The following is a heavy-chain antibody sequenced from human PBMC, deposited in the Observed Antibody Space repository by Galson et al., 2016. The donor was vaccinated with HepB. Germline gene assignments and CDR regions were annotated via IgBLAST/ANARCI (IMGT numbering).Heavy chain of an antibody. J-gene: IGHJ4*02. CDR1: GFTFSSYS. CDR2: ISSSSSYI. V-gene: IGHV3-21*01. D-gene: IGHD3-9*01. Sequence: SLRLSCAASGFTFSSYSMNWVRQAPGKGLEWVSSISSSSSYIYYADSVKGRFTIPRDNAKNSLYLQMNSLRDEDTAVYYCANDWYGYMAYWGQGTLVTGSA. CDR3: ANDWYGYMAY.